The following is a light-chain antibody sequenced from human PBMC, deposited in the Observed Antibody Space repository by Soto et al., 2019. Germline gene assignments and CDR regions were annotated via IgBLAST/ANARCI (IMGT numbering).Light chain of an antibody. CDR2: GNS. J-gene: IGLJ3*02. V-gene: IGLV1-40*01. CDR1: SSNIGAGYD. CDR3: QSNDSSLSGRV. Sequence: QSVLTQPPSVSGAPGQRVTISCTGSSSNIGAGYDVHWYQQLPGTAPKLFIFGNSNRPSGVPDRFSGSKSGTSASLAITGLQAEDEADYYCQSNDSSLSGRVFGGGTKVTVL.